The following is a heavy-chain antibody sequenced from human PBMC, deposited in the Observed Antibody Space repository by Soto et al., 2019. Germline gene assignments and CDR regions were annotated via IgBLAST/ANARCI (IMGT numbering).Heavy chain of an antibody. CDR3: ASLGPTADNWLDP. D-gene: IGHD2-2*01. Sequence: GESLKISCKGSGYSFTNYWIGWVRQMPGKGLEWMGIIYPGDSDTRYSPSFQGQVTISADKSISTAYLQWSSLKASDTAIYYCASLGPTADNWLDPWGQGTLVTVSS. J-gene: IGHJ5*02. CDR1: GYSFTNYW. CDR2: IYPGDSDT. V-gene: IGHV5-51*01.